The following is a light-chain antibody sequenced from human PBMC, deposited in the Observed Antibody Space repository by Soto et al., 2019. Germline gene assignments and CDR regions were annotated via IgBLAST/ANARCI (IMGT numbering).Light chain of an antibody. J-gene: IGKJ1*01. Sequence: DVQMTQSPSTLSASVGDRVTITCLASQTISNWLAWYQQRPGKAPQLLISDASRLESGVPSRFSGSGSGTEFTLTISSLQPDDSATYYCQQYKSYSPRTFGQGTKVDIK. V-gene: IGKV1-5*01. CDR3: QQYKSYSPRT. CDR1: QTISNW. CDR2: DAS.